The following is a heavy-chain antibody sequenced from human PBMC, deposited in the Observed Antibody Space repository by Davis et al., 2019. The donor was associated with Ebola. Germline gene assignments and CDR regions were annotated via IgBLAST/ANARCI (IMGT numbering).Heavy chain of an antibody. V-gene: IGHV3-9*01. CDR2: ISWNSGSI. Sequence: PGGSLRLSCAASGFTFDDYAMHWVRQAPGKGLEWVSGISWNSGSIGYADSVKGRFTISRDNAKNSLYLQMNSLKTEDTAVYYCTTDGRIVATSDDYWGQGTLVTVSS. CDR1: GFTFDDYA. CDR3: TTDGRIVATSDDY. J-gene: IGHJ4*02. D-gene: IGHD5-12*01.